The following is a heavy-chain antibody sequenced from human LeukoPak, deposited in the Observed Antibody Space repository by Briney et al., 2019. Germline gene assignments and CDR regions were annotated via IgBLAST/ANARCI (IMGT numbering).Heavy chain of an antibody. J-gene: IGHJ4*02. D-gene: IGHD3-16*01. V-gene: IGHV3-33*01. CDR3: ARDWRGTDFTFGGVFWSFDY. CDR1: GFTFSSYG. Sequence: PGRSLRLSCAASGFTFSSYGMHWVRQAPGKGLEWVAVIWYDGSNKYYADSVKGRFTISRDKFKNTLYLQMNSLRAEDTAVYYCARDWRGTDFTFGGVFWSFDYWGQGTLVTVSS. CDR2: IWYDGSNK.